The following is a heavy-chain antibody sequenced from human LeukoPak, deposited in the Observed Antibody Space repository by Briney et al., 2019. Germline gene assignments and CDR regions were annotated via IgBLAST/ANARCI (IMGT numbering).Heavy chain of an antibody. CDR1: GGSISSYY. V-gene: IGHV4-59*01. Sequence: PSETLSLTCTVSGGSISSYYWSWIRQPPGKGLEWIGYIYYSGSTNYNPSLKSRVTISVDTSKNQFSLKLSSVTAADTAVYYCARTASRITIFGVAMPKLHNWFDPWGQGTLVTVSS. D-gene: IGHD3-3*01. CDR3: ARTASRITIFGVAMPKLHNWFDP. J-gene: IGHJ5*02. CDR2: IYYSGST.